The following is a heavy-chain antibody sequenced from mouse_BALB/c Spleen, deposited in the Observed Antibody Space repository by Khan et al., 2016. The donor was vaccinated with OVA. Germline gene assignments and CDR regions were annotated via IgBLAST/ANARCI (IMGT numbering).Heavy chain of an antibody. CDR1: GFTFSDYY. Sequence: EVELVESGGGLVKPGGSLKLSCAASGFTFSDYYMYWVRQTPEKRLAWLATISDGGSYTYYPDSVKGRFTISRDDAQNNLYLQMSSLKSEDTAMYYCARGYYGDPFAYWGQGTLVTISA. CDR2: ISDGGSYT. D-gene: IGHD2-13*01. J-gene: IGHJ3*01. CDR3: ARGYYGDPFAY. V-gene: IGHV5-4*02.